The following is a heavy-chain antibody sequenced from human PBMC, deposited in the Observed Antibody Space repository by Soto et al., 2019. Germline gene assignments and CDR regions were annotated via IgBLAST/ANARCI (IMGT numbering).Heavy chain of an antibody. CDR2: IYYSGST. CDR3: AREVLIRGVIIMDHNWFDP. D-gene: IGHD3-10*01. Sequence: PSETLSLTCTVSGGSISSYYWSWIRQPPGKGLEWIGYIYYSGSTNYNPSLKSRVTISVDTSKNQFSLKLSSVTAADTAVYYCAREVLIRGVIIMDHNWFDPWGQGTLVTVFS. V-gene: IGHV4-59*01. J-gene: IGHJ5*02. CDR1: GGSISSYY.